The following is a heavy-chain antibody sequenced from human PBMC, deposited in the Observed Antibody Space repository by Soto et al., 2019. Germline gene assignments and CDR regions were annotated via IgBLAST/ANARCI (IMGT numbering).Heavy chain of an antibody. J-gene: IGHJ5*02. CDR1: GGSFSGYY. CDR2: INHSGST. Sequence: PSETLSLTCAVYGGSFSGYYWSWIRQPPGKGLEWIGEINHSGSTNYNPSLKSRVTISVDTSKNQFSLKLSSVTAADTAVYYCARGRRYFDWFPARFDPWGQGTLVTVSS. CDR3: ARGRRYFDWFPARFDP. D-gene: IGHD3-9*01. V-gene: IGHV4-34*01.